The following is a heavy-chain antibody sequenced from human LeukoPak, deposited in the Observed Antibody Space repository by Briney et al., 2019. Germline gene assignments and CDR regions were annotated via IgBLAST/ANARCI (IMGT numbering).Heavy chain of an antibody. CDR3: ARNLGSNWFDP. CDR2: IRSSGSI. CDR1: GGSISSYY. J-gene: IGHJ5*02. V-gene: IGHV4-4*07. D-gene: IGHD1-26*01. Sequence: SETLPLTCTVSGGSISSYYWSWIRQPAGKGLEWIGRIRSSGSINYNPSLKSRVTMSLDASKNQFSLRLTSVTAADSAVYFCARNLGSNWFDPWGQGTLVTVSS.